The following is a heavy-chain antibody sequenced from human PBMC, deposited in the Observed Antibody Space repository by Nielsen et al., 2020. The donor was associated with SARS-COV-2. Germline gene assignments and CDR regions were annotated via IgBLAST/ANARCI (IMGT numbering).Heavy chain of an antibody. J-gene: IGHJ6*02. D-gene: IGHD6-13*01. V-gene: IGHV3-21*01. CDR2: ISSSSSYI. CDR1: GFTFSSYS. Sequence: GESLKISCAASGFTFSSYSMNWVRQAPGKGLEWVSSISSSSSYIYYADSVKGRFTISRDNSKNTLYLQMNSLRAEDTAVYYCARGDGYSSSWYGVYYYGMDVWGQGTTVTVSS. CDR3: ARGDGYSSSWYGVYYYGMDV.